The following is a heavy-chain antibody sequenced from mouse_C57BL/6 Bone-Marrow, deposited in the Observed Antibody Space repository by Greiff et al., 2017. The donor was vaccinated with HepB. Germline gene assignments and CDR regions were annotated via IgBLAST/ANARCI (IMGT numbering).Heavy chain of an antibody. CDR2: IYPGGGYT. Sequence: VQLQQSGAELVRPGTSVKMSCKASGYTFTNYWIGWAKQRPGHGLEWIGDIYPGGGYTNYNEKFKGKATLTADKSSRTAYMQFSSLTSEDSAIYYCARRSFWRGYAMDYWGQGTSVTVSS. CDR3: ARRSFWRGYAMDY. J-gene: IGHJ4*01. V-gene: IGHV1-63*01. CDR1: GYTFTNYW.